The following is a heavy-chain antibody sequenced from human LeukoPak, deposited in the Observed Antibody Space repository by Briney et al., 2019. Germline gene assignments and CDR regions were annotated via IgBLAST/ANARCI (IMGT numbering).Heavy chain of an antibody. CDR2: ISAYNGNT. J-gene: IGHJ4*02. D-gene: IGHD3-22*01. V-gene: IGHV1-18*01. CDR3: ARDPYYYDSSGQYYFDY. Sequence: ASVKVSCKASGYTFTNFGISWVRQAPGQGLEWMGWISAYNGNTNYAQRLQGRVTMTTDTSTSTAYMELRSLRSDDTAVYYCARDPYYYDSSGQYYFDYWGQGTLVTVSS. CDR1: GYTFTNFG.